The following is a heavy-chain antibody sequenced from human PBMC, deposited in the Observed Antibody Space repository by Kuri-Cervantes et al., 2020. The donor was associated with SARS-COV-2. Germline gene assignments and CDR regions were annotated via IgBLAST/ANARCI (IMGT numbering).Heavy chain of an antibody. CDR2: ISAYNGNT. D-gene: IGHD3-22*01. CDR3: ARDTVMVVPSGIWFDP. Sequence: ASVKVSCKASGYTFTSYGISWVRQAPGQGLEWMGWISAYNGNTNYAQKFQGRVTMTTDTSTSTAYMELRGLTSDDTAIYYCARDTVMVVPSGIWFDPWGQGTLVTVSS. J-gene: IGHJ5*02. CDR1: GYTFTSYG. V-gene: IGHV1-18*01.